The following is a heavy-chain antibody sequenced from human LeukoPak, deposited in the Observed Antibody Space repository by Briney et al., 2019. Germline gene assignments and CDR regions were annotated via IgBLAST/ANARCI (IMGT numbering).Heavy chain of an antibody. CDR3: ALAFTDYGDYYYGMDV. CDR1: GYTFTSYD. Sequence: ASVKVSCKASGYTFTSYDINWVRQATGQGLEWMGWMNPNSGNTGYAQTFQGRVTMTRNTSIRTAYMELSSLRSEDTAVYYCALAFTDYGDYYYGMDVWGQGTTVTVSS. J-gene: IGHJ6*02. V-gene: IGHV1-8*01. D-gene: IGHD4-17*01. CDR2: MNPNSGNT.